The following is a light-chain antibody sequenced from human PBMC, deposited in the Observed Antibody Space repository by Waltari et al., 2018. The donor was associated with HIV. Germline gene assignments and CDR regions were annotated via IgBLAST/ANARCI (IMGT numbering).Light chain of an antibody. CDR3: SSYTSTYV. J-gene: IGLJ1*01. CDR2: DVS. V-gene: IGLV2-14*01. CDR1: SRDVGGYTY. Sequence: QSALTQPASVSGSPGQSTTISCPGPSRDVGGYTYVSWYQQHPGNPPKLMIYDVSNRPSGVSNRFSGSKSGNTASLTISGLQAEDEADYYCSSYTSTYVFGTGTKVTVL.